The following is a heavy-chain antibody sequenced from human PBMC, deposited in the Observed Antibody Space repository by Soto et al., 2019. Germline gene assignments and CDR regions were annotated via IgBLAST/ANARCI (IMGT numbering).Heavy chain of an antibody. V-gene: IGHV4-59*01. CDR1: GDSIRSYY. CDR2: IYDSGST. CDR3: ARDRADYESSGLYFDY. J-gene: IGHJ4*02. D-gene: IGHD3-22*01. Sequence: PSETLSRTCTVSGDSIRSYYWSWIRQPPGKGLEWIGYIYDSGSTNYNPTLKSRVTISVDTSKSQFSLKLSSVTAADTAVYYCARDRADYESSGLYFDYWGQGTLVTVSS.